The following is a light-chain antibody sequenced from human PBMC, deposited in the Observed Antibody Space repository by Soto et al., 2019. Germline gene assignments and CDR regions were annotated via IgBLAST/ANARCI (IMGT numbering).Light chain of an antibody. V-gene: IGLV1-40*01. J-gene: IGLJ3*02. Sequence: QSVLTQPPSVSGAPGQRVTISCTGSSSNIGAGYDVHWYQQLPGTAPKLLIYGNSNRPSGVPDRFSGSKSGTSASLAITGLRAEDEAAYYWQSPDSSLRGGVFGGGTKLPVL. CDR3: QSPDSSLRGGV. CDR1: SSNIGAGYD. CDR2: GNS.